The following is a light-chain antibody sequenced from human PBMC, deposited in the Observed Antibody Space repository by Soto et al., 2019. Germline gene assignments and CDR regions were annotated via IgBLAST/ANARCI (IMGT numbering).Light chain of an antibody. CDR1: QGIGNT. Sequence: EIVITQSPATLSVPPGEGATLSCRASQGIGNTLAWYQQKPGQTPRLLIYAASIRATGVPARFSGSGSGTDFTLTINSLQSEDFAVYYCQPYNNWPLTFGGGTKVDIK. J-gene: IGKJ4*01. CDR3: QPYNNWPLT. V-gene: IGKV3-15*01. CDR2: AAS.